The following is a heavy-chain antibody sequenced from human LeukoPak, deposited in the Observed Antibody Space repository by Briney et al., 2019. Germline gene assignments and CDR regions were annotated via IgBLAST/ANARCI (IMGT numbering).Heavy chain of an antibody. CDR3: ASFGRWYGSGRSIDY. V-gene: IGHV4-59*11. J-gene: IGHJ4*02. Sequence: SETLSLTCSVSGGSTTGHYWSWIRQPPGKGLEWIGYIYYSGTTQYNPSLKSRATISVDTSKNQFSLKLTSATAADTAVYYCASFGRWYGSGRSIDYWGQGTLVTVSS. D-gene: IGHD3-10*01. CDR2: IYYSGTT. CDR1: GGSTTGHY.